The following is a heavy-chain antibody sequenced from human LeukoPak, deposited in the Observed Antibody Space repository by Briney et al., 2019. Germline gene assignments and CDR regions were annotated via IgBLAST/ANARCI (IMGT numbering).Heavy chain of an antibody. D-gene: IGHD3-22*01. CDR2: INPNSGNT. CDR1: GYTFTGYY. J-gene: IGHJ4*02. V-gene: IGHV1-8*03. CDR3: ARGGDYYDSTTDY. Sequence: ASVKVSCKASGYTFTGYYMHWVRQAPGQGLERMGRINPNSGNTGYAQKFQGRVTITRNTSISTAYMELSGLRSEDTAVYYCARGGDYYDSTTDYWGQGTLVTVSS.